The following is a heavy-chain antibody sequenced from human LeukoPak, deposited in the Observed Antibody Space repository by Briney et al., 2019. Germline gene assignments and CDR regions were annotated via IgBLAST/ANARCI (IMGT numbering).Heavy chain of an antibody. Sequence: GGSLRLSCAASGFTFTICAMNWVRQAPGKGLEWVSGISGSGGSTHYADSVKGRFTISRDSSKNTVYLQMSSLRAEDTAVYYCAKADGSYKTLIDYWGQGTLVTVSS. CDR1: GFTFTICA. V-gene: IGHV3-23*01. CDR3: AKADGSYKTLIDY. J-gene: IGHJ4*02. D-gene: IGHD3-10*01. CDR2: ISGSGGST.